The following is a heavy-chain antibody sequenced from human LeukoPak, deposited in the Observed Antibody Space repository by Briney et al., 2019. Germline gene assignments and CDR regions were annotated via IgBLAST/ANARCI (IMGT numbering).Heavy chain of an antibody. J-gene: IGHJ4*02. D-gene: IGHD3-3*01. CDR3: ARDYDFWSGLDY. Sequence: GGSLRLSCAASGFTSSSYSMNWVSQVPGKGLEWVSYISSSSSTIYYADSVKGRFTISRDNAKNSLYPQMNSLRAEDTAVYYCARDYDFWSGLDYWGQGTLVTVSS. CDR2: ISSSSSTI. V-gene: IGHV3-48*01. CDR1: GFTSSSYS.